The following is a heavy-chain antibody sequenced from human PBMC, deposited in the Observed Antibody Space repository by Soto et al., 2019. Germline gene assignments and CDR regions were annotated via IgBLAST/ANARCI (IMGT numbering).Heavy chain of an antibody. D-gene: IGHD2-2*01. J-gene: IGHJ4*02. V-gene: IGHV4-31*03. CDR2: IYYSGST. Sequence: PSETLSLTCTVSGGSISSGGYYWSWIRQHPGKGLEWIGYIYYSGSTYYNPSLKSRVTISVDTSKNQFSLKLSSVTAADTAVYYCARATVVPAAYFDYWGQGTLVTVSS. CDR1: GGSISSGGYY. CDR3: ARATVVPAAYFDY.